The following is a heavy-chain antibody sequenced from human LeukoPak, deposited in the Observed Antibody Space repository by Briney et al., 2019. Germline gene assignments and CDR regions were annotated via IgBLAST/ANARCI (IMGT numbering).Heavy chain of an antibody. V-gene: IGHV3-74*01. CDR3: AKEEVPNDY. Sequence: GGSLRLSCAASGFTFSGYWMHWVRQAPGKGLVWVSRINSDGSKISHAASVKGRFTISRDNSKNTVYLQLNSLRAEDTAVYYCAKEEVPNDYWGQGTLVTVSS. D-gene: IGHD1-1*01. CDR2: INSDGSKI. J-gene: IGHJ4*02. CDR1: GFTFSGYW.